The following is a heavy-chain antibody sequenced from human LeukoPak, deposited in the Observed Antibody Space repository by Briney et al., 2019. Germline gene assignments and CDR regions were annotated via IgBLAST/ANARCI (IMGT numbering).Heavy chain of an antibody. CDR2: INPNSGGT. CDR3: ARLPNYYDSSGYLALSNAFDI. Sequence: ASVKVSCKASGYTFTGYYMHWVRQAPGQGLEWMGWINPNSGGTNYAQKFQGRVTMTRDTSISTAYMELSRPRSDDTAVYYCARLPNYYDSSGYLALSNAFDIWGQGTMVTVSS. J-gene: IGHJ3*02. V-gene: IGHV1-2*02. CDR1: GYTFTGYY. D-gene: IGHD3-22*01.